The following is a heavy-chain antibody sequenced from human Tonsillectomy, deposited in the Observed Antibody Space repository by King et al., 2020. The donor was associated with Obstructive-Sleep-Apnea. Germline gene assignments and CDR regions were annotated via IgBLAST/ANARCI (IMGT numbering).Heavy chain of an antibody. CDR1: GFTFDDYG. CDR3: AKDSVAATGSFIDY. V-gene: IGHV3-43D*03. Sequence: VQLVESGGVVVQPGGSLRLSCAATGFTFDDYGMHWVRQAPGKGLEWVSLISGDGGRTYYADSVKGRFTISRDNSKNSLYLQMNSLRAEDTALYYCAKDSVAATGSFIDYWGQGTLVSVSS. CDR2: ISGDGGRT. D-gene: IGHD2-21*02. J-gene: IGHJ4*02.